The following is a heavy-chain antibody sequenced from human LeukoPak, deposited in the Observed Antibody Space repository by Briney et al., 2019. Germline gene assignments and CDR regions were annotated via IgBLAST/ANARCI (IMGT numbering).Heavy chain of an antibody. CDR1: GGSISSYY. Sequence: LSLTCTVSGGSISSYYWSWVRQAPGKGLEWVAVIWYDGSNKYYADSVKGRFTISRDNSKNTLYLQMNSLRAEDTAVYYCARGRPVLRFLEWLFKTPFDYWGQGTLVTVSS. V-gene: IGHV3-33*08. CDR2: IWYDGSNK. CDR3: ARGRPVLRFLEWLFKTPFDY. J-gene: IGHJ4*02. D-gene: IGHD3-3*01.